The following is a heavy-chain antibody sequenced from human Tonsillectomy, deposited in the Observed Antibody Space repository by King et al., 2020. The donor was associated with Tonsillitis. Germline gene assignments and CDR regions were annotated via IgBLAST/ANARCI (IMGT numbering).Heavy chain of an antibody. CDR3: AKDKWADYDDSGRGAFDF. J-gene: IGHJ3*01. CDR2: ITSTGRKI. Sequence: VQLVESGGGLVKPGGSLRLACATSGFTFSNFDMNWVRQAPGKGLEWVSSITSTGRKIYYADSGKGRFTISRDKAGNSMFLRMNSLRVEDTAVYYCAKDKWADYDDSGRGAFDFWGQGTTVTVSS. D-gene: IGHD3-22*01. V-gene: IGHV3-21*01. CDR1: GFTFSNFD.